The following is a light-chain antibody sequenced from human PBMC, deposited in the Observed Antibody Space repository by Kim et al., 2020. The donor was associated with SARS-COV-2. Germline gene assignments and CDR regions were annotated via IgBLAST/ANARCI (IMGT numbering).Light chain of an antibody. J-gene: IGLJ3*02. CDR3: QVWDTTSGV. CDR2: RDT. Sequence: SYELTQPLSVSVALGQTARIPCGGNNIGTINVHWYQHKPGQAPVLVVFRDTSLPSGIPERFSGSNSGNTATLTISRAQVEDEADYYCQVWDTTSGVFGGGTQLTVL. CDR1: NIGTIN. V-gene: IGLV3-9*01.